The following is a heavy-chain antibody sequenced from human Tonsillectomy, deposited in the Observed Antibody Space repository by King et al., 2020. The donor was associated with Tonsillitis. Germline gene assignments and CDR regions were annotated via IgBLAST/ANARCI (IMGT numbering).Heavy chain of an antibody. Sequence: LVQSGAEVKKPGASVKVSCKASGYTFTSYGISWVRQAPGQGLEWMGWISAYNGNTNYAQKLQGRVTMTTDTSTSTAYMELRSLRSDDTAVYYCARSPIKYYYDSSGYLDYWGQGTLVTVSS. CDR3: ARSPIKYYYDSSGYLDY. D-gene: IGHD3-22*01. CDR2: ISAYNGNT. V-gene: IGHV1-18*04. J-gene: IGHJ4*02. CDR1: GYTFTSYG.